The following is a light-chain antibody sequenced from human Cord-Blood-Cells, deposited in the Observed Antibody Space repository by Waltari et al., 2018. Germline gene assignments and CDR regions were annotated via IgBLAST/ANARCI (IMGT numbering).Light chain of an antibody. CDR3: QQHNSYPRT. CDR2: AAS. J-gene: IGKJ1*01. CDR1: QGISRY. V-gene: IGKV1-9*01. Sequence: DIQLTQSPSFLSASVGDRVTITCRASQGISRYLAWYQQKPGKAPKLLIYAASTLQSRVPSMFSGSGSGTEFTLTISILQPEYFATYYCQQHNSYPRTFGQGTKVEIK.